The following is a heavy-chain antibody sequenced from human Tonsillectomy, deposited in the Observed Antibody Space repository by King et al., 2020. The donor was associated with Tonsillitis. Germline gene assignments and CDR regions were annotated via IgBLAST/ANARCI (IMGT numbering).Heavy chain of an antibody. Sequence: VQLVQCGGDLVQPEGSLRLSCVASGFTFTDYWMAWVRQAPGKGLEWVADIKGDGSKRYYVDSVKGRFTISRDNAKNSLYLQMNSLRAEDTALYYCVRDDGKTPSAFDYWGQGTLVTVSS. CDR1: GFTFTDYW. CDR3: VRDDGKTPSAFDY. CDR2: IKGDGSKR. V-gene: IGHV3-7*03. J-gene: IGHJ4*02. D-gene: IGHD4-23*01.